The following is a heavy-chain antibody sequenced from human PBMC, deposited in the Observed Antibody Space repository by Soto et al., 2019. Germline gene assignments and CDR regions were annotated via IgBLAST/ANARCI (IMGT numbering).Heavy chain of an antibody. CDR1: GGSFSGYY. D-gene: IGHD3-10*01. CDR3: AREDQGTYYYGSGSYPFDY. Sequence: SETLSLTCAVYGGSFSGYYWSWIRQPPGKGLEWIGEINHSGSTNYNPSLKSRVTISVDTSKNQFSLKLSSVTAADTAVYYCAREDQGTYYYGSGSYPFDYWGQGTLVTVSS. V-gene: IGHV4-34*01. CDR2: INHSGST. J-gene: IGHJ4*02.